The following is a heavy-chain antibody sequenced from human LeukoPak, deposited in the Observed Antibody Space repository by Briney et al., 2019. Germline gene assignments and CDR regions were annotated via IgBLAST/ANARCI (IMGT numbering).Heavy chain of an antibody. D-gene: IGHD3-22*01. V-gene: IGHV1-69*05. CDR3: ARPKDSSGPRTDAFDI. CDR1: GGTFSSYA. Sequence: SVKVSCKASGGTFSSYAISWVRQAPGQGLEWMGGIIPIFGTANYAQKFQGRVTITTDESTSTAYMELSSLRSEDAAVYYCARPKDSSGPRTDAFDIWGQGTMVTVSS. CDR2: IIPIFGTA. J-gene: IGHJ3*02.